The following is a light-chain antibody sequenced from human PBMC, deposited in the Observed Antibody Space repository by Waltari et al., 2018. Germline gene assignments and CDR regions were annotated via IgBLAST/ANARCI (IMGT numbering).Light chain of an antibody. CDR1: VSNIGAGYD. J-gene: IGLJ3*02. V-gene: IGLV1-40*01. CDR2: GST. CDR3: QSYDTSLSVV. Sequence: QSVLTQPPSVSGAPGQRVPISCTGSVSNIGAGYDVHWYQQLPRAAPKLLIYGSTSRPLGVPARFFGSTSGTSASLAITGLQAEDEADYYCQSYDTSLSVVFGGGTKLTVL.